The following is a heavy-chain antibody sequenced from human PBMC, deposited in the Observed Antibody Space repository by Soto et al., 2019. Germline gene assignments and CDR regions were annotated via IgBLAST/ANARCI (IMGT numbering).Heavy chain of an antibody. CDR1: GYSFTSYW. CDR2: IDPSDSYT. V-gene: IGHV5-10-1*01. Sequence: GESLKISCKGSGYSFTSYWISWVRQMPGKGLEWMGRIDPSDSYTNYSPSFQGHVTISADKSISTAYLQWSSLKASDTAMYYCARQYPYSSSKRYGMDVWGQGTTVTVSS. J-gene: IGHJ6*02. CDR3: ARQYPYSSSKRYGMDV. D-gene: IGHD6-13*01.